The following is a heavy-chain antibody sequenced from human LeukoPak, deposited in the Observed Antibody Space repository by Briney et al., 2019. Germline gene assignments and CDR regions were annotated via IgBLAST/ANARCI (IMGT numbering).Heavy chain of an antibody. CDR3: AGGSYYYDSSGYYSPIDAFDI. CDR2: ISSSGSTI. CDR1: GFTFSDYY. Sequence: GGSLRLSCAASGFTFSDYYMSWIRQAPGKGLEWVSYISSSGSTIYYADSVKGRFTISRDNAKNSLYLQMNSLRAEDTAVYYCAGGSYYYDSSGYYSPIDAFDIWGQGTMVTVSS. J-gene: IGHJ3*02. V-gene: IGHV3-11*04. D-gene: IGHD3-22*01.